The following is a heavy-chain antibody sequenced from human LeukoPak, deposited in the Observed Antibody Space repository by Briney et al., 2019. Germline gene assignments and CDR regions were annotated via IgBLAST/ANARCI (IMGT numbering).Heavy chain of an antibody. Sequence: PGGSLRLSCAASGFSFSSYWMSWVRQAPGKGLEWVANIKQDGSEKYYVDSVKGRFTISRDNAKNSLYLQMNSLRAEDTAVYCCARGSTDDSSGYYFVWDYWGQGTLVTVSS. J-gene: IGHJ4*02. CDR3: ARGSTDDSSGYYFVWDY. V-gene: IGHV3-7*01. CDR1: GFSFSSYW. CDR2: IKQDGSEK. D-gene: IGHD3-22*01.